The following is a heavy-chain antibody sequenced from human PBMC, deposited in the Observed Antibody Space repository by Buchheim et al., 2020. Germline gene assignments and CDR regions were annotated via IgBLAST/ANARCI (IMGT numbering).Heavy chain of an antibody. CDR3: GSGVAVAGIFYYYAMDV. V-gene: IGHV1-46*03. Sequence: QVQLVQSGAEVKKPGASVKVSCKASGYSFTNYYVHWVRQAPGLGLEWMGVVNPSSGSTDYAQKFQGRVTVTRDTSARTVYMELSSLKSEDTAVYYCGSGVAVAGIFYYYAMDVWGQGT. CDR2: VNPSSGST. J-gene: IGHJ6*02. D-gene: IGHD6-19*01. CDR1: GYSFTNYY.